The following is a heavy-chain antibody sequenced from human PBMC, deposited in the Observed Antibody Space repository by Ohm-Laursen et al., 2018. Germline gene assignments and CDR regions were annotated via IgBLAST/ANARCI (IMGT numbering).Heavy chain of an antibody. CDR1: GFTFSSYW. D-gene: IGHD6-19*01. V-gene: IGHV3-74*01. Sequence: SLRLSCAAPGFTFSSYWMHWVRQAPGKGLVWVSRINSDGSSTTYADSVKGRFTISRDNAKNTLYLQMNSLRAEDTAVYYCARSGVAVAGYFDYWGQGTLVTVSS. J-gene: IGHJ4*02. CDR2: INSDGSST. CDR3: ARSGVAVAGYFDY.